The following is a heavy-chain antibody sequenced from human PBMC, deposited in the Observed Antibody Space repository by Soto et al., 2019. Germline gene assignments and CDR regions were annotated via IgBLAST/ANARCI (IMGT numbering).Heavy chain of an antibody. CDR1: GGSISSDY. CDR3: ARGRGDYGDYKIDF. D-gene: IGHD4-17*01. V-gene: IGHV4-59*01. Sequence: SETLSLTCTVSGGSISSDYWSWIRQPPGKGVEWIGYIYYSGSTNYNPSLKSRVTISVDTSKNQFSLKLSSVTAADTAVYFCARGRGDYGDYKIDFWGQGTLVTVSS. J-gene: IGHJ4*02. CDR2: IYYSGST.